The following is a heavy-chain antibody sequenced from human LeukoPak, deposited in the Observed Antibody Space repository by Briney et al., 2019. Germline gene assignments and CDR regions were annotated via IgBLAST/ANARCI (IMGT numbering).Heavy chain of an antibody. CDR3: ARHPTTVTTWSWFDP. J-gene: IGHJ5*02. Sequence: GESLKISCKGSGYSFTSYWIGWVRQMPGKGLEWMGIIHPGDSDTRYSPSFQGQVTISADKSISTAYLQWSSLKASDTAMYYCARHPTTVTTWSWFDPWGQGTLVTVSS. D-gene: IGHD4-17*01. CDR2: IHPGDSDT. V-gene: IGHV5-51*01. CDR1: GYSFTSYW.